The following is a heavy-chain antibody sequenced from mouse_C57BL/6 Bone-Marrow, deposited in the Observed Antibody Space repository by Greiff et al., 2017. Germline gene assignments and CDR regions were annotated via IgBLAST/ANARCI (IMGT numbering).Heavy chain of an antibody. CDR2: ISGGGGNT. CDR3: ARHRGYWFAY. V-gene: IGHV5-9*01. J-gene: IGHJ3*01. CDR1: GFTFSSYT. D-gene: IGHD2-2*01. Sequence: DVMLVESGGGLVKPGGSLKLSCAASGFTFSSYTMSWVRQTPEKRLEWVATISGGGGNTYYPDSVKGQFTISRDNAKNTLYLQLSSLRSEDTALYYCARHRGYWFAYWGQGTLVTVSA.